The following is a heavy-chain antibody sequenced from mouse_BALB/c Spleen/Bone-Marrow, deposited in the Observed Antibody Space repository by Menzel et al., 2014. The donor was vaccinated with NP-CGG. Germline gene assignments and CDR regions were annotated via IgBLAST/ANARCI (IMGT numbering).Heavy chain of an antibody. CDR1: GYAFSTSW. CDR2: IYPGDGDT. V-gene: IGHV1-82*01. Sequence: VQLQQSGPELVKPGASVKISCKASGYAFSTSWMYWVKQRPGQGLEWIGRIYPGDGDTNYNGKFKGKATLTADKSSSTAYMQLSSLTSVDSAVYFCARSDGYRAMDYWGQGTSVTVSS. CDR3: ARSDGYRAMDY. D-gene: IGHD2-3*01. J-gene: IGHJ4*01.